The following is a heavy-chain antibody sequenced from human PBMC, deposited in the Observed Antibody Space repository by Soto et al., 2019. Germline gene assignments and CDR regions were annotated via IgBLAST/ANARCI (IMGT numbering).Heavy chain of an antibody. CDR2: IYPGDSDT. CDR3: AIWLVDTEYGMDV. J-gene: IGHJ6*01. CDR1: GYSFTSYW. Sequence: PGESLKISCKGSGYSFTSYWIGWVRQMTGKGLEWMGIIYPGDSDTRYSPSFQGQVTISADKSISTAYLQWSSLKASDTAMYYCAIWLVDTEYGMDVWGKGTTVTVSS. V-gene: IGHV5-51*01. D-gene: IGHD5-18*01.